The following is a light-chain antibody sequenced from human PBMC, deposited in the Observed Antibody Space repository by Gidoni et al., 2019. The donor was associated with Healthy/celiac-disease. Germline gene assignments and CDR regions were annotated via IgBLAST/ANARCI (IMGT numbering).Light chain of an antibody. CDR1: QSVSSSY. Sequence: LTQSPGTRSLAPGERATLSCSASQSVSSSYLAWYQQKPGQAPRLLIYCASSRATGIPDRFSGSGSGTDFTLTISRLEPEDFAVYYCQQYGSSLWTFGQGTKVEIK. J-gene: IGKJ1*01. V-gene: IGKV3-20*01. CDR2: CAS. CDR3: QQYGSSLWT.